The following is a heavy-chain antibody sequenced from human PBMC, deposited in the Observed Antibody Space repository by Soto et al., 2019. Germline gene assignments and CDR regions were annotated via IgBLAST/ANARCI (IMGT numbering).Heavy chain of an antibody. D-gene: IGHD5-18*01. V-gene: IGHV3-13*01. Sequence: GGSLRLSCAASGFTFSSYDMHWVRQATGKGLEWVSAIGTAGDTYYPGSVKGRFTISRENAKNSLYLQMNSLRAGDTAVYYCARGSRLEVDTAMVNYGMDVWGQGTTVTVSS. CDR1: GFTFSSYD. CDR2: IGTAGDT. J-gene: IGHJ6*02. CDR3: ARGSRLEVDTAMVNYGMDV.